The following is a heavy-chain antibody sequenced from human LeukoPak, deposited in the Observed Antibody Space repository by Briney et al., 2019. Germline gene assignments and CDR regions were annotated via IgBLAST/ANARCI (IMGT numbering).Heavy chain of an antibody. CDR2: IKPDSGAT. J-gene: IGHJ4*02. Sequence: ASVKVSCKASGFTFTGYYIHWVRQAPGQGLEWMGWIKPDSGATNYAQNFQGRVTMTWDTSINTAYMELTSLRSDDTALYYCARVYIVATTSLDYWGQGTLVTDSS. D-gene: IGHD5-12*01. CDR3: ARVYIVATTSLDY. CDR1: GFTFTGYY. V-gene: IGHV1-2*02.